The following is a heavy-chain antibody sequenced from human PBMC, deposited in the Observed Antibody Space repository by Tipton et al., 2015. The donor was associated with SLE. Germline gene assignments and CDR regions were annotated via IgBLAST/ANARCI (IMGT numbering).Heavy chain of an antibody. J-gene: IGHJ4*02. CDR3: ARVLGGKLGY. CDR2: IYYSGST. CDR1: GGSISSHY. D-gene: IGHD3-16*01. V-gene: IGHV4-59*11. Sequence: TLSLTCTVSGGSISSHYWGWIRQPPGKGLEWIGYIYYSGSTNYNPSPKSRVTISVDTSKNQFSLKLSSVTAAGTAVYYCARVLGGKLGYWGQGTLVTVSS.